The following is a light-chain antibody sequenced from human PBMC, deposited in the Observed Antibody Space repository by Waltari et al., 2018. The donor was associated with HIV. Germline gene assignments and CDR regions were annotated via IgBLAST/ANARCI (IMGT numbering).Light chain of an antibody. J-gene: IGKJ1*01. CDR2: DAS. Sequence: EIVLTQSPATLSLSPGERATLSCRASQSVSVYLAWYQQKPGQALRLLIYDASNRATGIPVRFSGSGSGTDVTLTISSLEPEDFAVYYCYQRSDWPRTFGQGTKVEIK. CDR1: QSVSVY. V-gene: IGKV3-11*01. CDR3: YQRSDWPRT.